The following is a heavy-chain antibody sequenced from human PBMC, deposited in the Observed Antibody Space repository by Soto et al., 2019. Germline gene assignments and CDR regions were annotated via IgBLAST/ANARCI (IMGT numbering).Heavy chain of an antibody. V-gene: IGHV3-21*01. CDR2: IGSRSTYI. D-gene: IGHD2-15*01. J-gene: IGHJ6*02. CDR1: GFSFNSYT. CDR3: ARDFVRCSGGNCYLPGYYYGMDV. Sequence: EVQLVESGGGLVEPGGSLRLSCAASGFSFNSYTMNWVRQAPGKGLEWVSSIGSRSTYIYYADSVKGRFTISRDNAKNSLYLQMYSLRAEDTAVYYCARDFVRCSGGNCYLPGYYYGMDVWGQGTTVTVSS.